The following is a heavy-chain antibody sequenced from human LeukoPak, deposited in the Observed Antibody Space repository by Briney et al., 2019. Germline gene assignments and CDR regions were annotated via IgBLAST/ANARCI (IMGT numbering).Heavy chain of an antibody. CDR2: IYPSDSDT. CDR1: GYSFTSYW. Sequence: RGESLKVSCKGSGYSFTSYWIGWVRQMPGKGLEWMGIIYPSDSDTTYSPSFQGQVTISADKSISTAYLQWSSLKASDTAMYYCARRDFSGSYYDYWGQGTLVTVSS. D-gene: IGHD1-26*01. V-gene: IGHV5-51*01. J-gene: IGHJ4*02. CDR3: ARRDFSGSYYDY.